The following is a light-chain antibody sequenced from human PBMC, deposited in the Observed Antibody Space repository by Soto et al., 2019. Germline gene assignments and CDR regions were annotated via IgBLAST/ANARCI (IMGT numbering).Light chain of an antibody. V-gene: IGKV1-39*01. CDR3: QQSYSSPLT. CDR1: QSISNN. CDR2: SAS. Sequence: IPVTKAPTSLYPTLPNLGTISCRASQSISNNLNWYQQRPGKPPNLLIYSASRLQSGAPSRFSGSGSGTDFTLTICRLQPEDFATYYCQQSYSSPLTFGEGTRLEIK. J-gene: IGKJ5*01.